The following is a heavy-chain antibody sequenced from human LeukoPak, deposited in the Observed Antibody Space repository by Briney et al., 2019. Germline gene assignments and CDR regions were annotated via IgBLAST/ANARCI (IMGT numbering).Heavy chain of an antibody. CDR1: GFTFSSYA. J-gene: IGHJ4*02. D-gene: IGHD2-21*02. CDR3: AKDHPIVVVTAIYVLFDY. CDR2: ISGSGGST. V-gene: IGHV3-23*01. Sequence: GGSLRLSCAASGFTFSSYAMSWVRQAPGKGLEWVSAISGSGGSTYYADSVKGRFTISRDNSKNTLYLQMNSLRAEDTAVYYCAKDHPIVVVTAIYVLFDYWGQGTLVTVSS.